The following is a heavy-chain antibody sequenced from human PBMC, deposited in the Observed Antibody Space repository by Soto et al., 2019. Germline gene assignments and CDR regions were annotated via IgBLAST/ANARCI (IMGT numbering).Heavy chain of an antibody. CDR1: GSPFSHHA. Sequence: GGSLRLSCTASGSPFSHHAMNWVRQGPGTRLEWVADISGSGDSARYADSVRGRFTISRDNSRDTLYLQMNSLRVDDTAVYYCGTERRGSGWPVCDFWGQGALVTVSS. CDR3: GTERRGSGWPVCDF. D-gene: IGHD6-19*01. CDR2: ISGSGDSA. J-gene: IGHJ4*02. V-gene: IGHV3-23*01.